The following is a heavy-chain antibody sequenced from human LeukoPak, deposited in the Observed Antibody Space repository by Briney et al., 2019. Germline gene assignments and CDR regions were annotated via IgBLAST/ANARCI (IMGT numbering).Heavy chain of an antibody. CDR2: ISSSGTTI. V-gene: IGHV3-11*01. D-gene: IGHD6-13*01. J-gene: IGHJ4*02. CDR1: GFTLSDYY. CDR3: ARGGTWGPAGTLNY. Sequence: PGGSLRLSCAASGFTLSDYYMNWIRQTPGKGLEWVSIISSSGTTIYYADSVKGRFTISRDNAKNSLYLQMNSLRAEDTAVYYCARGGTWGPAGTLNYWGQGTLVTVSS.